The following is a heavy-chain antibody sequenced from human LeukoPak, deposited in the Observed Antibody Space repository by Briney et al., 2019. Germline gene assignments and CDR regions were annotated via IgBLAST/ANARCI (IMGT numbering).Heavy chain of an antibody. CDR2: ISDDGSHK. CDR1: GFTFSYHA. V-gene: IGHV3-30*01. J-gene: IGHJ4*02. Sequence: AGGSLRLSCAASGFTFSYHAIHWVRQAPGKGLDWVASISDDGSHKYYADSVKGRFTISRDNSKNTLSLHMNSLRGEDTALYFCERDRPREETIFGVVSDYWGQGTLVTVYS. CDR3: ERDRPREETIFGVVSDY. D-gene: IGHD3-3*01.